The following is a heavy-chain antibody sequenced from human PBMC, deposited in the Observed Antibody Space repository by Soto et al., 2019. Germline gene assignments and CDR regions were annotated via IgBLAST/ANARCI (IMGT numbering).Heavy chain of an antibody. J-gene: IGHJ4*02. CDR2: ISPHNGNT. CDR3: ARSVYISSSSTSGWFYFDY. CDR1: AYTFTSNG. V-gene: IGHV1-18*04. Sequence: ASVKVSCKATAYTFTSNGVTWVRQAPGQGLEWMGWISPHNGNTKYAQKFQGRVTMTTDTSTSTAYMELRSLTSDDTAVYWCARSVYISSSSTSGWFYFDYWGQGTLVTVSS. D-gene: IGHD6-19*01.